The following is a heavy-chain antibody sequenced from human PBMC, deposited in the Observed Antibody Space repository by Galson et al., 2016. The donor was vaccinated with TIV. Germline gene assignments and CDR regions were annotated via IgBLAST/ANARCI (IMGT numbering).Heavy chain of an antibody. V-gene: IGHV4-34*01. CDR3: ALRRTDGFDPELYYYGLDV. D-gene: IGHD1-1*01. J-gene: IGHJ6*02. CDR1: GGSVSGYY. CDR2: INHFRSS. Sequence: SETLSLTCGVYGGSVSGYYWGWFRQPPGKGLEWIGEINHFRSSNYNPSLKSRLTISIDTPRKQFSLSLRSVTAADTGVYYCALRRTDGFDPELYYYGLDVWGQGTTVTVSS.